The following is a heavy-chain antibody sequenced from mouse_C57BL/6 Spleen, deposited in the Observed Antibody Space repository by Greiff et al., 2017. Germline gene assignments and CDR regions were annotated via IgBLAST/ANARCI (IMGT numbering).Heavy chain of an antibody. Sequence: EVMLVESEGGLVQPGSSMKLSCTASGFTFSDYYMAWVRQVPEKGLEWVANINYDGSSTYYLDSLKSRFIISRDNAKNILYLQMSSLKSEDTATYYCARDRWGNYAMDYWGQGTSVTVSS. CDR2: INYDGSST. J-gene: IGHJ4*01. CDR1: GFTFSDYY. D-gene: IGHD1-1*02. CDR3: ARDRWGNYAMDY. V-gene: IGHV5-16*01.